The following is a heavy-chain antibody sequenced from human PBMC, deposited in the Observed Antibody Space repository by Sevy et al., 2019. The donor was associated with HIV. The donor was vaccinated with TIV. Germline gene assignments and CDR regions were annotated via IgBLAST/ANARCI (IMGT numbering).Heavy chain of an antibody. V-gene: IGHV3-21*01. D-gene: IGHD3-22*01. CDR2: ISSGSSYV. J-gene: IGHJ4*02. CDR1: GFTFSYYN. Sequence: GGSLRLSCAASGFTFSYYNMNWVRQAPGKGLEWVSSISSGSSYVYHADSVKGRFTISRDNAKNSLYLQMNSLRTEDTAVYYCASPLHYYDSPSAYWGQGTQATVSS. CDR3: ASPLHYYDSPSAY.